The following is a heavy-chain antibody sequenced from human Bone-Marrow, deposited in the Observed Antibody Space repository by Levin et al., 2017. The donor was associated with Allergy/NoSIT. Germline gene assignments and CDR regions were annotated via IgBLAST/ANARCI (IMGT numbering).Heavy chain of an antibody. CDR1: GGSISSSSYY. J-gene: IGHJ4*02. CDR3: ARDPSPMDGDYFDY. CDR2: IYYSGST. V-gene: IGHV4-39*07. Sequence: SETLSLTCTVSGGSISSSSYYWGWIRQPPGKGLEWIGSIYYSGSTYYNPSLKSRVTISVDTSKNQFSLKLSSVTAADTAVYYCARDPSPMDGDYFDYWGQGTLVTVSS. D-gene: IGHD3-10*01.